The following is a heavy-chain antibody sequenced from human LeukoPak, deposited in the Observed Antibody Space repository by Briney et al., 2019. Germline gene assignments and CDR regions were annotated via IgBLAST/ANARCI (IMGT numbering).Heavy chain of an antibody. J-gene: IGHJ3*02. V-gene: IGHV1-69*05. CDR3: ARNLGYCSGGSCYTGRAFDI. D-gene: IGHD2-15*01. CDR1: GGTFSSYA. CDR2: IIPIFGTA. Sequence: SVKVSCKASGGTFSSYAISWVRQAPGQGPEWMGRIIPIFGTANYAQKFQGRVTITTDESTSTAYMELSSLRSEDTAVYYCARNLGYCSGGSCYTGRAFDIWGQGTMVTVSS.